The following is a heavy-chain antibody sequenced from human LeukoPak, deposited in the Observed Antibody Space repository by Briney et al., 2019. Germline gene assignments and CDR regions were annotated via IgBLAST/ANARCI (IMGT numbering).Heavy chain of an antibody. CDR3: ARTYCGGDCRGYYYHYYMDV. CDR2: IYYSGST. J-gene: IGHJ6*03. Sequence: SETLSLTCTVSGGSLSRYYWSWIRQPPGKGLEWIGYIYYSGSTNYNPSLKSRVTMSIDTSKNQFYLKLSSVTAADTAVYYCARTYCGGDCRGYYYHYYMDVWGKGTTVTISS. V-gene: IGHV4-59*08. CDR1: GGSLSRYY. D-gene: IGHD2-21*02.